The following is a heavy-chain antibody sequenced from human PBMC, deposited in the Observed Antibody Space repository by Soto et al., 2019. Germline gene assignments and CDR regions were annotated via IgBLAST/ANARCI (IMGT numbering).Heavy chain of an antibody. CDR2: ISGSGGST. J-gene: IGHJ6*02. CDR3: AKGTTIFGVANYGMDV. Sequence: HPGGSLRLSCAASGFTFSSYAMSWVRQAPGKGLEWVSAISGSGGSTYYADSVKGRFTISRDNSKNTLYLQMNSLRAEDTAVYYCAKGTTIFGVANYGMDVWGQGTTVTVSS. CDR1: GFTFSSYA. D-gene: IGHD3-3*01. V-gene: IGHV3-23*01.